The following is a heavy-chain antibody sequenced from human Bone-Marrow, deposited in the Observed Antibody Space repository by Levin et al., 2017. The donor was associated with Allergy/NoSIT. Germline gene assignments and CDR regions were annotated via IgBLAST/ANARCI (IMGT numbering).Heavy chain of an antibody. J-gene: IGHJ4*02. CDR2: IIPILGIA. D-gene: IGHD3-10*01. CDR1: GGTFSSYT. CDR3: ARDRSYGSGSYIGY. V-gene: IGHV1-69*04. Sequence: SVKVSCKASGGTFSSYTISWVRQAPGQGLEWMGRIIPILGIANYAQKFQGRVTITADKSTSTAYMELSSLRSEDTAVYYCARDRSYGSGSYIGYWGQGTLVTVSS.